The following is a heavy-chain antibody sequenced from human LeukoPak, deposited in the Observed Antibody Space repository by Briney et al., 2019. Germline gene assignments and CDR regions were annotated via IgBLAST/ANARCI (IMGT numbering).Heavy chain of an antibody. D-gene: IGHD6-13*01. CDR1: GGSISSSSYY. CDR3: ARLYLGAAAAGSYYFDY. J-gene: IGHJ4*02. CDR2: IYYSGST. Sequence: PSETLSLTCTISGGSISSSSYYWGWIRQPPGKGLEWIGSIYYSGSTYYNPSLKSRVTISVDTSKNQFSLKLSSVTAAGTAVYYCARLYLGAAAAGSYYFDYWGQGTLVTVSS. V-gene: IGHV4-39*01.